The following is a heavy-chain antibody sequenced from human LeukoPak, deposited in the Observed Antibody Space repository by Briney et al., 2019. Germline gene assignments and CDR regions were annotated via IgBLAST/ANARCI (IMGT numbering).Heavy chain of an antibody. CDR2: ISSSGSTI. D-gene: IGHD6-13*01. J-gene: IGHJ4*02. CDR3: ATSLGGSSSWYGKYYFDY. V-gene: IGHV3-11*01. CDR1: GFTFSDYY. Sequence: KPGGSLRLSCAASGFTFSDYYMSWIRQAPGKGLEWVSYISSSGSTIYYADSVKGRFTISRDNAKNSLYLQMNSLRAEDTAVYYCATSLGGSSSWYGKYYFDYWGQGTLVTVSS.